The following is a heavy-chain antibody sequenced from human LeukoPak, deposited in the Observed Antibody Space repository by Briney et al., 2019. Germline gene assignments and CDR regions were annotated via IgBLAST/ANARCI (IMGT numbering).Heavy chain of an antibody. Sequence: SQTLSLTCTVSGGSISSGSYYWSWIRQPAGKGLEWIGRIYTSGSTNYYPSLKSRVTISVDTSKNQFSLKLSSVTAADTAVYYCARDRIFGGFDPWGQGTLVTVSS. CDR3: ARDRIFGGFDP. CDR2: IYTSGST. V-gene: IGHV4-61*02. D-gene: IGHD3-3*01. CDR1: GGSISSGSYY. J-gene: IGHJ5*02.